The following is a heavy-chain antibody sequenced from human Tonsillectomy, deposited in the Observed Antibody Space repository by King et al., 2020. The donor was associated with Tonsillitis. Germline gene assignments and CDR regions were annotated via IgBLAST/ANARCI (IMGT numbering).Heavy chain of an antibody. Sequence: VQLVESGGGLVQPGGSLRLYCAASGFTFSSSAMSWVRQAPGKGLEWVSTVSSDGGSTYYADSVKGRFTISRDNSKNTLDLQMNSLRVEDTAIYYCASTSGLRYWGQGTLVTVSS. V-gene: IGHV3-23*04. CDR3: ASTSGLRY. D-gene: IGHD5-12*01. CDR2: VSSDGGST. CDR1: GFTFSSSA. J-gene: IGHJ4*02.